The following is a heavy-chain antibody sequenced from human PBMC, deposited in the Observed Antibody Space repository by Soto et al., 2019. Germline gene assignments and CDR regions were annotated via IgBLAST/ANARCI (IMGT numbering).Heavy chain of an antibody. CDR1: GHTFTSYY. Sequence: QVQLVQSGAEVKKPGASVKVSCKASGHTFTSYYMHWVRQAPGQGLEWIGIINLSAGSTSYAQKFQCRATLTRDSLPSTDYKDMSSLSSEATAVYYWASRETYIVTTYCYCMDVWCQLHTVTVSS. V-gene: IGHV1-46*01. D-gene: IGHD3-9*01. CDR3: ASRETYIVTTYCYCMDV. CDR2: INLSAGST. J-gene: IGHJ6*02.